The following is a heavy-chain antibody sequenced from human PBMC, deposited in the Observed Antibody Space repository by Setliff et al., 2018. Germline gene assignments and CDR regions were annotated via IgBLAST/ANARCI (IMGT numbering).Heavy chain of an antibody. V-gene: IGHV4-59*01. CDR3: ARMSALGEVDY. D-gene: IGHD3-10*01. CDR2: MHYSGST. J-gene: IGHJ4*02. Sequence: SETLSLTCAVSGASITSYYWSWIRQPPGKGLEWIGYMHYSGSTNYNPSLKSRVTISVDTSKNQFSLKLSSVTAADTAVYYCARMSALGEVDYWGQGTLVTVSS. CDR1: GASITSYY.